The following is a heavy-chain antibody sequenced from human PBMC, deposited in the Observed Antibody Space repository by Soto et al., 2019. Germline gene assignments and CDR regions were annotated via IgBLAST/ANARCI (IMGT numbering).Heavy chain of an antibody. CDR2: IYDNRIT. CDR3: ARTYDSNGYANEFDS. D-gene: IGHD3-22*01. V-gene: IGHV4-59*12. CDR1: GRSITSYY. Sequence: QVVLQESGTGLVKPSETLSLTCSVSGRSITSYYWSWVRQPPGKGLEWIGYIYDNRITGQNPSLNSRVTMSADTSQNKFYLKLTSVTGADTAGYYCARTYDSNGYANEFDSWGQGILVTVTS. J-gene: IGHJ4*02.